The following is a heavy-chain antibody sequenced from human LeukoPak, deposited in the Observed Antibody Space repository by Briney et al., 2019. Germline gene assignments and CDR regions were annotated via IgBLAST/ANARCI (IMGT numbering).Heavy chain of an antibody. J-gene: IGHJ4*02. V-gene: IGHV4-34*01. CDR1: GGSFSGCY. D-gene: IGHD6-13*01. CDR3: ARGRRYSSSWHKVGYYFDY. Sequence: SETLSLTCAVYGGSFSGCYWSWIRQPPGKGLEWIGEINHSGSTNYNPSRKRRVTISVDTSKNQFSLKLSSVTAADTAVYYCARGRRYSSSWHKVGYYFDYWGQGTLVTVSS. CDR2: INHSGST.